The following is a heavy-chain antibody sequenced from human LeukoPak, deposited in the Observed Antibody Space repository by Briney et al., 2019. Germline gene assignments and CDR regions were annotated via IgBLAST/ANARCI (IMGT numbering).Heavy chain of an antibody. D-gene: IGHD2-2*01. CDR3: ARDQLNPRRGYYGMDV. Sequence: GGSLRLSCAASGFTFSSYEMNWVRQAPGKGLEWVSYISSSGSTIYYADSVKGRFTISRDNAKNSLYLQMNSLRAEDTAVYYCARDQLNPRRGYYGMDVWGQGTTVTVSS. CDR1: GFTFSSYE. CDR2: ISSSGSTI. V-gene: IGHV3-48*03. J-gene: IGHJ6*02.